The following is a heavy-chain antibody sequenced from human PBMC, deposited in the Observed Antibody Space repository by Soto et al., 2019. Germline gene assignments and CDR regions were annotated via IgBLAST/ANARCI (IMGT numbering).Heavy chain of an antibody. CDR2: ISAYNGNT. D-gene: IGHD2-8*01. J-gene: IGHJ3*02. CDR1: GYTFTSYG. Sequence: ASVKVSCKASGYTFTSYGISWVRQAPGQGLEWMGWISAYNGNTNYAQKLQGRVTMTTDTSTSTAYMELRSLRSDDTAVYYCARDRIVLTVYAPDAFDIWGQGTMVTVSS. CDR3: ARDRIVLTVYAPDAFDI. V-gene: IGHV1-18*01.